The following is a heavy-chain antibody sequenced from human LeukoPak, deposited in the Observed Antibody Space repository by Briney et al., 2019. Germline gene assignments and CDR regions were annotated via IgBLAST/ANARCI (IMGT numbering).Heavy chain of an antibody. CDR3: AKDPPLYSSGWLGFDY. J-gene: IGHJ4*02. CDR2: ISGSAHKI. D-gene: IGHD6-19*01. V-gene: IGHV3-23*01. CDR1: GITFSNYA. Sequence: GGSLRLSCVASGITFSNYAVSWVRQAPEKGLDWVSVISGSAHKIRYADSVKGRFTISRDNSENIVYLQMNNLRAEDTAVYYCAKDPPLYSSGWLGFDYWGQGTLVTVSS.